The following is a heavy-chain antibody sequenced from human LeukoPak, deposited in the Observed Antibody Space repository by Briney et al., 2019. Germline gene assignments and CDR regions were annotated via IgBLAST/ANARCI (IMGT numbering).Heavy chain of an antibody. CDR1: GFIFRSYW. CDR3: ARDEVGATD. J-gene: IGHJ4*02. V-gene: IGHV3-7*01. CDR2: IKQDESEK. Sequence: GGSLRLSCAASGFIFRSYWMSWVRQAPGKGLEWVANIKQDESEKNYVDSVEGRFTISRDNAKNSLYLQMNSLRVEDTAVYYCARDEVGATDWGQGTLVTVSS. D-gene: IGHD1-26*01.